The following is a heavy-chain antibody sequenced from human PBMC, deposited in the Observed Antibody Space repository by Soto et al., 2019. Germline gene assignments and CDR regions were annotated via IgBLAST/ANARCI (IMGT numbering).Heavy chain of an antibody. CDR3: ARGYGSGWKN. D-gene: IGHD6-19*01. CDR1: GGSFSGYY. J-gene: IGHJ4*02. V-gene: IGHV4-34*01. Sequence: SETLSLTCAVYGGSFSGYYWSWIRQPPGKGLEWIGEINHSGSTNYNPSLKSRVTIPVDTSKNQFSLKLSSVTAADTAVYYCARGYGSGWKNWGQGTLVTVSS. CDR2: INHSGST.